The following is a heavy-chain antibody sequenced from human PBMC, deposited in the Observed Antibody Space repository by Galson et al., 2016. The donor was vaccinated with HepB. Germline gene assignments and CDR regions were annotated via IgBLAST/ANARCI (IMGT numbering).Heavy chain of an antibody. Sequence: SLRLSCAASGFTVRNNYMSWVRQAPGKGLEWVSVIDSGGSTFYTDSMKGRFTISRDTSKNTLYLQMNSLRAEDTAVYYCAKYGWGTYVPLEFWGQGTLVTVSS. CDR1: GFTVRNNY. CDR3: AKYGWGTYVPLEF. CDR2: IDSGGST. V-gene: IGHV3-66*01. J-gene: IGHJ4*02. D-gene: IGHD3-10*01.